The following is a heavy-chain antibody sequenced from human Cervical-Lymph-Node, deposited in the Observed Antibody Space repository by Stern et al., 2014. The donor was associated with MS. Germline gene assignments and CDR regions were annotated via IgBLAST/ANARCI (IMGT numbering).Heavy chain of an antibody. V-gene: IGHV1-18*01. CDR1: GYTFSRID. CDR3: ASGRRLGELGDR. CDR2: INGYNGNT. Sequence: VHLVESGAEVKKPGASVKVSCWASGYTFSRIDFSWVRQAPGQGLEWMGWINGYNGNTNYAQKLQGRVTMTTDPSTSTAYMELTNLRSDDTAVYYCASGRRLGELGDRWGQGTLVTVSS. J-gene: IGHJ4*02. D-gene: IGHD3-16*01.